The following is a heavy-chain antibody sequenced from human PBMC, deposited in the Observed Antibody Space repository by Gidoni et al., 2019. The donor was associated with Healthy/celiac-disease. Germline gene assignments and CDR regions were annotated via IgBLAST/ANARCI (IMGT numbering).Heavy chain of an antibody. D-gene: IGHD4-4*01. V-gene: IGHV3-23*01. J-gene: IGHJ4*02. CDR1: GFTFSSYA. CDR3: AIVSTVTPHYFDY. Sequence: EVQLLESGGGLVQPGGSLRLSCAASGFTFSSYAMSWVRQAPGTGLEWVSAISGSGGSTYYADSVKGRFTISRDNSKNTLYLQMNSLRAEDTAVYYCAIVSTVTPHYFDYWGQGTLVTVSS. CDR2: ISGSGGST.